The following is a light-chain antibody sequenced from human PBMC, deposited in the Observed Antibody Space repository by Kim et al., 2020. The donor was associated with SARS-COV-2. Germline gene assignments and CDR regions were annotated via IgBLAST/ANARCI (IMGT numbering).Light chain of an antibody. V-gene: IGKV1-8*01. J-gene: IGKJ1*01. CDR3: QQYYDYPRT. CDR2: AAS. CDR1: QAISSY. Sequence: ASIGDILTITCRASQAISSYLAWYQQKSGKAPKLLIYAASTLQSGVPSRFSGSGSGTDFTLTISCLQSEDFATYYCQQYYDYPRTFGQGTKVDIK.